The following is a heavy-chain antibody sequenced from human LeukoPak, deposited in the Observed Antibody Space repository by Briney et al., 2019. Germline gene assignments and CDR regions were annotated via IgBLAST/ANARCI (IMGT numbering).Heavy chain of an antibody. J-gene: IGHJ4*02. CDR1: GFTFSSYG. CDR2: IWYDGSNK. CDR3: ASYGNYYDSSDY. V-gene: IGHV3-33*01. D-gene: IGHD3-22*01. Sequence: PGGSLRLSCAASGFTFSSYGMHWVRQAPGKGLEWVAVIWYDGSNKYYADSVKGRFTISRDNSKNTLYLQMNSLRAEDTAVYYCASYGNYYDSSDYWGQGTLVTVSS.